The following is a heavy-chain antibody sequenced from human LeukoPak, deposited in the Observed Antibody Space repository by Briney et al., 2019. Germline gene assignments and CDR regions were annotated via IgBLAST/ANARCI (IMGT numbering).Heavy chain of an antibody. CDR2: IYSGDST. Sequence: GGSLRLSCAASGFTVSSTYMNWVRQAPGKGLEWVSIIYSGDSTYYADSVKGRFTISRDNSKNTPYLQMNSLRAEDTAVYYCAKATGGGATLRYFDWSQYYYYGMDVWGQGTTVTVSS. CDR1: GFTVSSTY. CDR3: AKATGGGATLRYFDWSQYYYYGMDV. J-gene: IGHJ6*02. V-gene: IGHV3-53*01. D-gene: IGHD3-9*01.